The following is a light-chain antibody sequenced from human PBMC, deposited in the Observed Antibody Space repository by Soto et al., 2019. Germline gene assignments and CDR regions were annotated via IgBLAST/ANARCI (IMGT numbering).Light chain of an antibody. V-gene: IGLV1-47*01. CDR3: AAWDDSLSALVV. CDR1: SSNIGSNY. Sequence: QSVLTQPPSASGTPGQRVTISCSGSSSNIGSNYVYWYQQLPGTAPKLLIYRNSQRPSGVPDRFSGSKSGTSASLAISGLRSEDEADYYCAAWDDSLSALVVFGGGTKLTVL. J-gene: IGLJ2*01. CDR2: RNS.